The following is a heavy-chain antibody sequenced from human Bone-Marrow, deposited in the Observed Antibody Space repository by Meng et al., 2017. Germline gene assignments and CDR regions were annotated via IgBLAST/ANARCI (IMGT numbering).Heavy chain of an antibody. CDR3: ALNYYGSGSYSLPVDY. V-gene: IGHV4-39*07. J-gene: IGHJ4*02. Sequence: ESLKISCTVSGGSISSSSYYWGWIRQPPGKGLEWIGSIYYSGSTYYNPSLKSRVTISVDTSKNQFSLKLSSVTAADTAVYYCALNYYGSGSYSLPVDYWGQGTLVTVSS. D-gene: IGHD3-10*01. CDR2: IYYSGST. CDR1: GGSISSSSYY.